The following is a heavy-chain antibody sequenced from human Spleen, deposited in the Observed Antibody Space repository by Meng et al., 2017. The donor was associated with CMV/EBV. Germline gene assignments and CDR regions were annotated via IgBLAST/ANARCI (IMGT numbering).Heavy chain of an antibody. CDR1: GFTFSDYY. Sequence: GSLRLSCAASGFTFSDYYMSWIRQPPGKGLEWIAEINHSGSTNYNPSLKSRVTISVDTSKNQFSLKLSSVTAADTAVYYCARCRVGATTRRRCAFDIWGQGTMVTVSS. J-gene: IGHJ3*02. CDR3: ARCRVGATTRRRCAFDI. CDR2: INHSGST. D-gene: IGHD1-26*01. V-gene: IGHV4-34*01.